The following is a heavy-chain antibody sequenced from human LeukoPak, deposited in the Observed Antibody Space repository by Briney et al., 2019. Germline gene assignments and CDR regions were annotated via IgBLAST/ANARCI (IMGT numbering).Heavy chain of an antibody. V-gene: IGHV3-21*04. CDR3: AKDQYYYDSSGYYYVDAFDI. D-gene: IGHD3-22*01. CDR1: GFTFSSCG. CDR2: IGPTGTDR. J-gene: IGHJ3*02. Sequence: PGGSLRLSCAASGFTFSSCGFNWVRQAPGKGLEWVSSIGPTGTDRYYADSVRGRFTISRDNSKNTLYLQMNSLRAEDTAVYYCAKDQYYYDSSGYYYVDAFDIWGQGTMVTVSS.